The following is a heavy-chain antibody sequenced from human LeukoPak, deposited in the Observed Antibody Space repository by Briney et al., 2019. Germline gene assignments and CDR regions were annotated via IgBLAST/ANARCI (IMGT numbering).Heavy chain of an antibody. V-gene: IGHV3-30*03. Sequence: GRSLRLSCAASGFTFSSYGMHWVRQAPGKGLEWVAVISYDGSNKYYADSVKGRFTISRDNSKNTLYLQMNSLRAEDTAVYYCARDGASYSNYEGNFDYWGQGTLVTVSS. CDR3: ARDGASYSNYEGNFDY. J-gene: IGHJ4*02. D-gene: IGHD4-11*01. CDR1: GFTFSSYG. CDR2: ISYDGSNK.